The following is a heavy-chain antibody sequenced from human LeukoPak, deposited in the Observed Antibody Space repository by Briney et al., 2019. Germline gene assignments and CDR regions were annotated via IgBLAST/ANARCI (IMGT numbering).Heavy chain of an antibody. J-gene: IGHJ3*02. CDR2: INPNSGGT. CDR3: ARDSSYYYDSSAHDAFDI. CDR1: GYTFTGYY. Sequence: EASVKVSCKASGYTFTGYYMHWVRQAPGQGLEWMGWINPNSGGTNYAQKLQGRVTMTTDTSTSTAYMELRSLRSDDTAVYYCARDSSYYYDSSAHDAFDIWGQGTMVTVSS. V-gene: IGHV1-2*02. D-gene: IGHD3-22*01.